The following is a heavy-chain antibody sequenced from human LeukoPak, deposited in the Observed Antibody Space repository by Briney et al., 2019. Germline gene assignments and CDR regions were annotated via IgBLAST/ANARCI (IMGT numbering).Heavy chain of an antibody. CDR3: AKDLGYCSSTSCYSRPRGYFDY. V-gene: IGHV3-23*01. D-gene: IGHD2-2*02. CDR1: GFTFSSYA. Sequence: PGGSLRLSCAASGFTFSSYAMSWVRQAPGKGLEWVSAISGSGGSTYYADSVKGRFTISRDNSKNTLYLQMNSLRAEDTAVYYCAKDLGYCSSTSCYSRPRGYFDYWGQGNLVTVSS. J-gene: IGHJ4*02. CDR2: ISGSGGST.